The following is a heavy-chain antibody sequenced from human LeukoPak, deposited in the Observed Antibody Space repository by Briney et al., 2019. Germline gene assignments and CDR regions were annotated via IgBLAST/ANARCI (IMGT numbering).Heavy chain of an antibody. CDR2: IYYSGST. Sequence: SETLSLTCTVSGGSVSSGSYYWSWIRQPPGKGLEWIGYIYYSGSTNYNPSLKSRVTISVDTSKNQFSLKLSSVTAADTAVDYCARGDCSSTSCPIGWFDPWGQGTLVTVSS. CDR3: ARGDCSSTSCPIGWFDP. D-gene: IGHD2-2*01. CDR1: GGSVSSGSYY. V-gene: IGHV4-61*01. J-gene: IGHJ5*02.